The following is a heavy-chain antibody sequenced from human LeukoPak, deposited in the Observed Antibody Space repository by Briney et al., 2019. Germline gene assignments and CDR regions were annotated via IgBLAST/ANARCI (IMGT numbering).Heavy chain of an antibody. Sequence: GGSLRLSCAASGFTFSSYSMNWVRQAPGKGLEWVSSISSSSSCIYYADSVKGRFTISRDNSKNTLYLQMNSLRAEDTAVYYCAKDRYSSSWYLIDYWGQGTLVTVSS. CDR3: AKDRYSSSWYLIDY. CDR2: ISSSSSCI. D-gene: IGHD6-13*01. J-gene: IGHJ4*02. V-gene: IGHV3-21*04. CDR1: GFTFSSYS.